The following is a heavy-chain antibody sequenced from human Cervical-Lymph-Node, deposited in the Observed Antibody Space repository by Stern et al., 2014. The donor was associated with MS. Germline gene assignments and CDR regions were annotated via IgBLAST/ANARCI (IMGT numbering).Heavy chain of an antibody. Sequence: QVQLVQSGAEVKKPGASVTVSCNVAGHPLSELAMHWLRQLPTRGLEWMGQFDPEDGETVYAQQFQGRLSMTEDTSTGTAYMTLTALRSEDTAVYDCATDRGVKWGPGTLVTVSS. D-gene: IGHD3-10*01. CDR3: ATDRGVK. J-gene: IGHJ4*02. V-gene: IGHV1-24*01. CDR1: GHPLSELA. CDR2: FDPEDGET.